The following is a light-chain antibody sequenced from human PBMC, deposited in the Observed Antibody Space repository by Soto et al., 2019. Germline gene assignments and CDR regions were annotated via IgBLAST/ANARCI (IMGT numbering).Light chain of an antibody. CDR1: PSVRSS. J-gene: IGKJ5*01. CDR3: QQYNNWPPT. CDR2: DAS. V-gene: IGKV3-15*01. Sequence: ELVMTQSPGPLSVSLGERAPLSCRARPSVRSSLAWSQQKPGQAPRLLIYDASTRAPGIPARFSGSGSGTELTLTISSRQSDDLAVYHCQQYNNWPPTFGHGTRLEI.